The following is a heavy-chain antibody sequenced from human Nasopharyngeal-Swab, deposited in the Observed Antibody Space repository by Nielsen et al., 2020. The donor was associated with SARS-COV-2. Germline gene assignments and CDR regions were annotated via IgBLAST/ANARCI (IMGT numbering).Heavy chain of an antibody. Sequence: KVSCKASGGTFSSCAISWVRQAPGQGLEWMGGIIPIFGTANYAQKFQGRVTITADESTSTAYMELSSLRSEDTAVYYCARRPTTVTTWWFDPWGQGTLVTVSS. CDR3: ARRPTTVTTWWFDP. CDR2: IIPIFGTA. D-gene: IGHD4-11*01. J-gene: IGHJ5*02. CDR1: GGTFSSCA. V-gene: IGHV1-69*01.